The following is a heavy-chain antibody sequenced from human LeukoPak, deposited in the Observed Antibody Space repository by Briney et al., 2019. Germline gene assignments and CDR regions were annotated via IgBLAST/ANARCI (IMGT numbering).Heavy chain of an antibody. CDR3: ARDGAGLLGDYFDY. J-gene: IGHJ4*02. CDR2: ISSSSSTT. D-gene: IGHD3-10*01. V-gene: IGHV3-48*01. CDR1: GFTFSSYS. Sequence: GGSLRLSCAASGFTFSSYSMSWVRQAPGKGLEWVSYISSSSSTTYYADSVKGRFTISRDNAKNSLYLQMNSLRAEDTAVYYCARDGAGLLGDYFDYWGQGTLVTVSS.